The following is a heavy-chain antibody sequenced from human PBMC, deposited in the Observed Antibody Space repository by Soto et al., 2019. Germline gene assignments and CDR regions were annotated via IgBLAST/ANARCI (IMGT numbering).Heavy chain of an antibody. V-gene: IGHV4-34*01. CDR3: ARDRYGNYYHYGMDV. Sequence: SETLSLTCADFGGSFSGYYWSWIRQPPGKGLEWIGEINHSGSTNHNPSLKSRVTISVDTSKNQFDLNLRSVTAADTAVYYCARDRYGNYYHYGMDVWGQGTTVTVSS. CDR2: INHSGST. D-gene: IGHD5-18*01. CDR1: GGSFSGYY. J-gene: IGHJ6*02.